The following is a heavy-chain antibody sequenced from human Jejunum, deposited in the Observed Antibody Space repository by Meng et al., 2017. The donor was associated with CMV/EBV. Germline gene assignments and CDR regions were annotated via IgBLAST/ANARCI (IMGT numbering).Heavy chain of an antibody. CDR1: GYTFPNYA. CDR3: ARVAGWHFDY. D-gene: IGHD5-24*01. Sequence: SCQASGYTFPNYAIHWVRQAPGQRLECMGWMDAGNGNTKYSQKFQGRVTITRDTSATTAHLELSSLRSEDTAVYYCARVAGWHFDYWGQGTLVTVSP. V-gene: IGHV1-3*01. CDR2: MDAGNGNT. J-gene: IGHJ4*02.